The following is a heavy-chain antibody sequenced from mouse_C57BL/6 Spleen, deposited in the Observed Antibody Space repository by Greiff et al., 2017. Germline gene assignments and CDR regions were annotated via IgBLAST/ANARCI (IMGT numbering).Heavy chain of an antibody. V-gene: IGHV2-5*01. CDR2: IWRGGST. J-gene: IGHJ4*01. D-gene: IGHD2-2*01. Sequence: QVQLQQSGPGLVQPSQSLSITCTVSGFSLPSYGVHWVRQSPGKGLEWLGVIWRGGSTDYNAAFMSRLSITKDNSKSQVFFKMNSLQADDTAIYYCDKRGIYYGYDGDAMDYWGQGTSVTVAS. CDR1: GFSLPSYG. CDR3: DKRGIYYGYDGDAMDY.